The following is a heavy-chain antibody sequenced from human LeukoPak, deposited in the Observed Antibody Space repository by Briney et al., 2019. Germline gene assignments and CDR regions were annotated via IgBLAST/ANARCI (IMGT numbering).Heavy chain of an antibody. Sequence: GASVKVSCKASGYTFTGYYMHWVRQAPGQGLEWMGWINPNSGGTNYAQKFQGWVTMTRDTSISTAYMELSRLRSDDTAVYYCARVPPPAGDYYYYGMDVWGQGTTVTVSS. D-gene: IGHD2-2*01. CDR3: ARVPPPAGDYYYYGMDV. CDR2: INPNSGGT. J-gene: IGHJ6*02. V-gene: IGHV1-2*04. CDR1: GYTFTGYY.